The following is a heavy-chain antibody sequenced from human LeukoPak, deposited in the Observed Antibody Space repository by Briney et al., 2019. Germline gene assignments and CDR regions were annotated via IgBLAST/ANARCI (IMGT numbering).Heavy chain of an antibody. D-gene: IGHD1-14*01. CDR3: ARNHRPNRGHYYYYYMDV. CDR2: ISAYNGNT. Sequence: ASVKVSCKASGYTFTSYGISWVRQAPGQGLEWMGWISAYNGNTNYAQKLQGRVTMTTDTSTSTAYMELRSLRSDDTAVYYCARNHRPNRGHYYYYYMDVWGKGTTVTVSS. CDR1: GYTFTSYG. J-gene: IGHJ6*03. V-gene: IGHV1-18*01.